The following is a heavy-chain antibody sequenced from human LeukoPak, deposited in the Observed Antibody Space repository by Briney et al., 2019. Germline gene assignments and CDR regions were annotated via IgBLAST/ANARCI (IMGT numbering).Heavy chain of an antibody. D-gene: IGHD5-12*01. CDR1: GFSFSTYS. J-gene: IGHJ4*02. CDR2: ISGSSSTI. Sequence: PGGSLRLSCAASGFSFSTYSMNWVRQAPGKGLEWVSYISGSSSTIYYADSVKGRFTISRDNSKNTLYLQMNSLRAEDTAVYYCAKDDSGYDLGEYYLDYWGQGTLVTVSS. V-gene: IGHV3-48*01. CDR3: AKDDSGYDLGEYYLDY.